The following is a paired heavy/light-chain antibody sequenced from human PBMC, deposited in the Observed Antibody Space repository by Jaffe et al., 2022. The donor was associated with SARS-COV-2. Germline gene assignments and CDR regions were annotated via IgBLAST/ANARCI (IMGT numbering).Light chain of an antibody. CDR1: SSDVGGYNY. CDR3: TSYTNSNTWV. V-gene: IGLV2-14*03. J-gene: IGLJ3*02. Sequence: QSALTQPASVSGSAGQSITISCTGTSSDVGGYNYVSWYQQHPGKAPKLMIYDVSNRPSGVSNRFSGSKSGNTASLTISGLQAEDEADYYCTSYTNSNTWVFGGGTKLTVL. CDR2: DVS.
Heavy chain of an antibody. D-gene: IGHD1-26*01. CDR3: AKVRGSYAYFDY. V-gene: IGHV3-23*04. CDR1: GFTFSNYA. J-gene: IGHJ4*02. CDR2: IRGSGVST. Sequence: EVQLVESGGGLVQPGGSLRLSCAASGFTFSNYAMSWVRQAPGKGLDWVSDIRGSGVSTYYADSVKGRFTISRDNSKNTLFLQMNSLRAEDTAVYYCAKVRGSYAYFDYWGQGTLVTVSS.